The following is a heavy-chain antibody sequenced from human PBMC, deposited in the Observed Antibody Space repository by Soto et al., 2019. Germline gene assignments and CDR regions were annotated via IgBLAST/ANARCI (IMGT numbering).Heavy chain of an antibody. D-gene: IGHD3-9*01. CDR2: IYHSGST. Sequence: SETLSLTCAVSGYSISSGYYWGWIRQPPGKGLEWIGSIYHSGSTYYNPSLKSRVTISVDTSKNQFSLKLSSVTAADTAVYYCARLTFDWQPKTPSIDYWGQGPLVTVSS. CDR3: ARLTFDWQPKTPSIDY. CDR1: GYSISSGYY. V-gene: IGHV4-38-2*01. J-gene: IGHJ4*02.